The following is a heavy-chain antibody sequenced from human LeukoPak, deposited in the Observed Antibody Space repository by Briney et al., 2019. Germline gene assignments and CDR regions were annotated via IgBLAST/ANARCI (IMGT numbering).Heavy chain of an antibody. CDR1: GFSVTTNY. J-gene: IGHJ4*02. V-gene: IGHV3-53*01. D-gene: IGHD3-22*01. CDR3: ARAGNYYDTSGYFRN. CDR2: IYSGGNT. Sequence: GGSLRLSCAASGFSVTTNYMNWVRQPPGKGLEWLSVIYSGGNTYYADSVKGRFTISRDNSKNTVYLQMNSLSAEDTAVYYCARAGNYYDTSGYFRNWGQGTLVTVSS.